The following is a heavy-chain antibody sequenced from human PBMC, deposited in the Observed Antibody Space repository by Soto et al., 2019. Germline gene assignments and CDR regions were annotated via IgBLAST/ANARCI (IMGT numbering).Heavy chain of an antibody. J-gene: IGHJ4*02. D-gene: IGHD2-21*02. CDR1: GDSGSSRSYY. CDR3: SRQRTSVVTQAYFDV. V-gene: IGHV4-39*01. Sequence: SETLSRTCTVTGDSGSSRSYYWGWIRQPPGKRLEWIGSIYYSGSTYNNPSLKSHVSMSIDTSKYRFSLKLKSVPSADTALYFCSRQRTSVVTQAYFDVWGPGSLVTVSS. CDR2: IYYSGST.